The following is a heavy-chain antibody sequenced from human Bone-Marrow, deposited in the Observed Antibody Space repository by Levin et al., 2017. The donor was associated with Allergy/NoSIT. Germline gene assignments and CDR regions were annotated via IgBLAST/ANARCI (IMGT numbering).Heavy chain of an antibody. J-gene: IGHJ3*01. V-gene: IGHV3-7*01. Sequence: PGESLKISCAASGFSFSAYWMSWVRQAPGKGLEWVANIKHDGSERFYVDSVKGRFTISRDNAKNSLYLQMNNLRAEDTYVYYCARLHCSPARCYAFDVWGQGTMVIVSS. CDR2: IKHDGSER. CDR1: GFSFSAYW. CDR3: ARLHCSPARCYAFDV. D-gene: IGHD2-15*01.